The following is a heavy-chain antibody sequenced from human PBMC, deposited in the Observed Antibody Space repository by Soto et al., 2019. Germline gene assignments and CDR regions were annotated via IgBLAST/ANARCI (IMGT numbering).Heavy chain of an antibody. Sequence: SATLSLTCAVSGYSISSGDYWGWLRQPPGKGLEWIGIIYHGGSTYYNPSLNSRVTLSIDMTNNHVSLILNSVTAADTAVYYCARVGPWVPYYYDSSPYTFENWFDPWGQGTLVTVSS. D-gene: IGHD3-22*01. CDR3: ARVGPWVPYYYDSSPYTFENWFDP. V-gene: IGHV4-38-2*01. J-gene: IGHJ5*02. CDR1: GYSISSGDY. CDR2: IYHGGST.